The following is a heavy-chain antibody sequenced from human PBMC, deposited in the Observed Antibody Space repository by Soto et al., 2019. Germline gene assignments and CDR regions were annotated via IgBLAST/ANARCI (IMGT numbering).Heavy chain of an antibody. CDR3: AREEHYSGRSFDY. J-gene: IGHJ4*01. V-gene: IGHV6-1*01. CDR1: GDSVSSNSAG. Sequence: SQNLSLTCAITGDSVSSNSAGWSWVRQSPSRGLEWLGRAYYRSKWYYEYAVSVRGRITINPDTSKNQYSLQLNSVTPEDTAVYLCAREEHYSGRSFDYWGQVTVVTVST. D-gene: IGHD1-26*01. CDR2: AYYRSKWYY.